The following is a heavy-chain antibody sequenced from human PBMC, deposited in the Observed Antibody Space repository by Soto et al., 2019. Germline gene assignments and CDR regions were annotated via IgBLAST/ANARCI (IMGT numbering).Heavy chain of an antibody. J-gene: IGHJ4*02. D-gene: IGHD6-13*01. CDR1: GFSVRGNY. V-gene: IGHV3-53*01. CDR3: AKSSSSWSAIVDY. Sequence: GGSLRLSCAASGFSVRGNYMTWVRQAPGKGLEWVSVIYSGGSTYYADTVRGRFTISRDNSKNTLYLQMNSLRAEDTAVYYCAKSSSSWSAIVDYWGQGTLVTVSS. CDR2: IYSGGST.